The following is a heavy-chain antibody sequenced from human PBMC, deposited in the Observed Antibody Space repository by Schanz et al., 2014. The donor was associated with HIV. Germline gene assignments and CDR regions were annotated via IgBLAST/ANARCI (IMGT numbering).Heavy chain of an antibody. D-gene: IGHD2-15*01. CDR2: TLNAGSNK. CDR1: GFTFSSYG. CDR3: ARGSGPYYYYYGMDV. Sequence: QVQLVGSGGGVVQPGRSLRLSCAASGFTFSSYGMHWVRQAPGKGLEWGAVTLNAGSNKYYAESVKGRFTISRDNSKNTLYLQMNSLRAEDTAVYYCARGSGPYYYYYGMDVWGQGTTVTVSS. J-gene: IGHJ6*02. V-gene: IGHV3-33*01.